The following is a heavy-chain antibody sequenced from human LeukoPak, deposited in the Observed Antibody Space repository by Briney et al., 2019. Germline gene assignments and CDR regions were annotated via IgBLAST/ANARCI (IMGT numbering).Heavy chain of an antibody. D-gene: IGHD6-19*01. J-gene: IGHJ4*02. CDR1: GDTFTSYD. CDR3: ARGEQWLSDFDY. V-gene: IGHV1-8*01. CDR2: MNPNSGNT. Sequence: ASVKVSCKASGDTFTSYDINWVRQATGQGLEWMGWMNPNSGNTGYAQKFQGRVTMTRNTSISTAYMELSSLRSEDTAVYYCARGEQWLSDFDYWGQGTLVTVSS.